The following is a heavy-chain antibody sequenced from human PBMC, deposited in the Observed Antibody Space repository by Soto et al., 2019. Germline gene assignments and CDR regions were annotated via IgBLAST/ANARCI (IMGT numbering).Heavy chain of an antibody. CDR2: IYTSGST. V-gene: IGHV4-4*07. D-gene: IGHD5-18*01. Sequence: QVQLQESGPGLVEPSEPLSLTCTVSGGSISSYYWSWIRQPAGKGLEWIVRIYTSGSTNYNPSLKSRVTMSVDTSKNQFSLMLSSVTAADTAVYYCARDRGYSYGETFDLWGRGTLVTVSS. CDR1: GGSISSYY. CDR3: ARDRGYSYGETFDL. J-gene: IGHJ2*01.